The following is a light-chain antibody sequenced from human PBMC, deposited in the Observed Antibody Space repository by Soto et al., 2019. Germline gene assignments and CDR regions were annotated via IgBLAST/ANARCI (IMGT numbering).Light chain of an antibody. CDR1: ISSIGAGYE. CDR2: GNG. V-gene: IGLV1-40*01. CDR3: QSYDKRLTAYV. Sequence: QSVLTHPPSVSGASGQRVTISCSGTISSIGAGYEVHWYHQLPGTAPKLVVSGNGNRPSGVPDRLSASKSGTSASLAITGLQAEDEGHYYCQSYDKRLTAYVFGTGTKVTVL. J-gene: IGLJ1*01.